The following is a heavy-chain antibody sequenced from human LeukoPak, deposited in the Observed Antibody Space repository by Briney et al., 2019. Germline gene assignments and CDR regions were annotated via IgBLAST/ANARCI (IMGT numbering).Heavy chain of an antibody. D-gene: IGHD2-2*01. J-gene: IGHJ5*02. V-gene: IGHV3-7*01. Sequence: GGSLRLSCAASGFTFSSYWMSWVRQAPGKGLEWVANIKQDGSEKYYVDSVKGRFTISGDNAKNSLYLQMNSLRAEDTAVYYCAGCSSTSCYGNWFDPWGQGTLVTVSS. CDR1: GFTFSSYW. CDR3: AGCSSTSCYGNWFDP. CDR2: IKQDGSEK.